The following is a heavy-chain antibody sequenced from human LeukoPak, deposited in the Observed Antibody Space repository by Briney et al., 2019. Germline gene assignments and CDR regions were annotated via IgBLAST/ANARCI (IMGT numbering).Heavy chain of an antibody. CDR3: ARVGDWNDLVY. CDR1: GGSINSYY. J-gene: IGHJ4*02. V-gene: IGHV4-59*01. Sequence: PSETLSLTCTVSGGSINSYYRSWIRQPPGKGLEWIGYIYYSGSTNYNPSLKSRVTILVDTSKNQFSLKLSSVTAADTAVYYCARVGDWNDLVYWGQGTLVTVSS. CDR2: IYYSGST. D-gene: IGHD1-1*01.